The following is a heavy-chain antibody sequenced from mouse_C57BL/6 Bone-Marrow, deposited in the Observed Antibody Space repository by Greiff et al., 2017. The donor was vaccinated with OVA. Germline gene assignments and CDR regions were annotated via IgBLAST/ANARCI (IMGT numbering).Heavy chain of an antibody. CDR3: TTGRLPYYGSSQYYFDY. D-gene: IGHD1-1*01. CDR2: IDPENGDT. J-gene: IGHJ2*01. Sequence: EVQLQQSGAELVRPGASVKLSCTASGFNIKDDYMHWVKQRPEQGLEWIGWIDPENGDTEYASKFQGKATITADTSSNTAYLQLSSLTSEDTAVYYCTTGRLPYYGSSQYYFDYWGQGTTLTVSS. CDR1: GFNIKDDY. V-gene: IGHV14-4*01.